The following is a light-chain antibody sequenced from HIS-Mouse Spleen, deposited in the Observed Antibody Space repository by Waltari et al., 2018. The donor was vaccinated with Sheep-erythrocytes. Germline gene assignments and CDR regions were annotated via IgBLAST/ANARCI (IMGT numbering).Light chain of an antibody. CDR2: DVS. CDR1: SRAVGGYNY. V-gene: IGLV2-11*01. Sequence: QSALTQTRSVSGSPGQSVTISCTGTSRAVGGYNYVSWYQQPPGKAPKPMIYDVSKRPSGVPDRFSGSKSGNTASLTISGLQAEDEADYYCCSYAGSYTWVFGGGTKLTVL. J-gene: IGLJ3*02. CDR3: CSYAGSYTWV.